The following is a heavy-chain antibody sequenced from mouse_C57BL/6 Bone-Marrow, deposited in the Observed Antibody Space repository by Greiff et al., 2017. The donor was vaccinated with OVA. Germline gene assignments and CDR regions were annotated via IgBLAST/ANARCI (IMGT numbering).Heavy chain of an antibody. V-gene: IGHV5-17*01. CDR3: ARIYYDNFTYAMDY. CDR1: GFTFSDYG. CDR2: ISSGSSTI. D-gene: IGHD2-1*01. J-gene: IGHJ4*01. Sequence: EVKLVESGGGLVKPGGSLKLSCAASGFTFSDYGMHWVRQAPEKGLEWVAYISSGSSTIYYADTVKGRFTISRDNAKNTLFLQMTSLRSEDTAMYDCARIYYDNFTYAMDYWGQGTSVTVSS.